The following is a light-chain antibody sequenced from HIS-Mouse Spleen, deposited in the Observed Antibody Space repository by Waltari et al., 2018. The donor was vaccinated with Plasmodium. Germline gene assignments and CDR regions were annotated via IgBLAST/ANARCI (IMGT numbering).Light chain of an antibody. CDR2: EDS. J-gene: IGLJ3*02. CDR1: TFQQQY. CDR3: YSTDSSGNHRV. Sequence: SYELTQPPSVSVSPGQTARTPCSGDTFQQQYAYWYQKKSGQAPVLVLYEDSKRPPGIAERFSGSSSGTMATLTMSGAQVEDEADYYCYSTDSSGNHRVFGGGTKLTVL. V-gene: IGLV3-10*01.